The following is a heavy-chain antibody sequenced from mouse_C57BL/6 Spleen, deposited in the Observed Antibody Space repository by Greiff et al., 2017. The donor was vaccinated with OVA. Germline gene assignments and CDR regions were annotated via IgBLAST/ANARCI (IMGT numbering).Heavy chain of an antibody. CDR2: IYPRSGNT. D-gene: IGHD1-1*01. J-gene: IGHJ4*01. CDR1: GYTFTSYG. CDR3: AREDYYGSSYVRYAMDY. V-gene: IGHV1-81*01. Sequence: QVHVKQSGAELARPGASVKLSCKASGYTFTSYGISWVKQRTGQGLEWIGEIYPRSGNTYYNEKFKGKATLTADKSSSTAYMELRSLTSEDSAVYFCAREDYYGSSYVRYAMDYWGQGTSVTVSS.